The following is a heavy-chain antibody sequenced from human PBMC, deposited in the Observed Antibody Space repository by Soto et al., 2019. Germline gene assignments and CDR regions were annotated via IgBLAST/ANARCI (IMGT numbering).Heavy chain of an antibody. CDR2: INPNSGGT. D-gene: IGHD5-18*01. J-gene: IGHJ3*02. Sequence: QVQLVQSGAEVKKPGASVKVSCKASGYTFTGYYMHWVRQAPGQGLEWMGWINPNSGGTNYAQKCQGWVPMTRETSISPAHMELSRLRSDDTAVYYCARGIGIQLWLQDDAFDIWGQGTMVTVSS. CDR1: GYTFTGYY. V-gene: IGHV1-2*04. CDR3: ARGIGIQLWLQDDAFDI.